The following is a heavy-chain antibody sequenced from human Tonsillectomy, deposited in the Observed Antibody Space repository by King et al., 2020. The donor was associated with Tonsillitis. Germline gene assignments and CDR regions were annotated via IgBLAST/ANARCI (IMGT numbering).Heavy chain of an antibody. CDR3: AHYDFWSGYSPEGGY. CDR2: ISYDGSDK. Sequence: VQLVESGGGVVQPGRSLRLSCAASGFTFSSLAMHWVRQAPGKGLEWVSVISYDGSDKYYADSVKGRFTISRDNSKNTRFLQMNSLRPDDTAIYYCAHYDFWSGYSPEGGYWGQGTLVTVSS. V-gene: IGHV3-30*04. CDR1: GFTFSSLA. J-gene: IGHJ4*02. D-gene: IGHD3-3*01.